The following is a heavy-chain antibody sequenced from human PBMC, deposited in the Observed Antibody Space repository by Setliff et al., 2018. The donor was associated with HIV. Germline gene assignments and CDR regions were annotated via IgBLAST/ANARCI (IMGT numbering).Heavy chain of an antibody. D-gene: IGHD3-22*01. CDR2: FDPQYDKT. J-gene: IGHJ3*02. Sequence: ASVKVSCKVSGYTLTELSIHWVRQAPGKGLEWMGGFDPQYDKTFYAQKFQGRVTMSEDTSTDPAYMELSSLRSEDTAVYYCATRAYDSRGYLRSRVSGAAFDIWGQGTMVTVSS. CDR3: ATRAYDSRGYLRSRVSGAAFDI. CDR1: GYTLTELS. V-gene: IGHV1-24*01.